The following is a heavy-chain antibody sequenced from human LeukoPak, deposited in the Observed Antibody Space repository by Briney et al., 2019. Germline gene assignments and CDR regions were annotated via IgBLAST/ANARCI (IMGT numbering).Heavy chain of an antibody. J-gene: IGHJ4*02. Sequence: SETLSLTCTVSGGSISSSSYYWGWIRQPPGKGLEWIGSIYYSGSTYYNPSLKSRVTISVDTSKNQFSPKLSSVTTADTAVYYCARGSSGYDDYFDYWGQGTLVTVSS. D-gene: IGHD5-12*01. CDR1: GGSISSSSYY. V-gene: IGHV4-39*07. CDR3: ARGSSGYDDYFDY. CDR2: IYYSGST.